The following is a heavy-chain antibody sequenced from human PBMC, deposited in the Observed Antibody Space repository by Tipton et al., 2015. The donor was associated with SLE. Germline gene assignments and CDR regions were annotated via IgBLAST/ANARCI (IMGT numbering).Heavy chain of an antibody. CDR2: ISSSGSTI. Sequence: SLRLSCATSGFTFRNSWVNWIRQAPGKGLEWVSYISSSGSTIYYADSVKGRFTISRDNAKNSLYLQMNSLRVEDTAVYYCAAVQGVISAFDYWGQGTLVTVSS. D-gene: IGHD3-10*01. J-gene: IGHJ4*02. CDR1: GFTFRNSW. V-gene: IGHV3-11*04. CDR3: AAVQGVISAFDY.